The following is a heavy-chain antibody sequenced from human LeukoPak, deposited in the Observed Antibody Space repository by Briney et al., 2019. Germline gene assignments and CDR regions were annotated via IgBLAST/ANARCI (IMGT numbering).Heavy chain of an antibody. CDR3: ASQNDYGGNCFFEY. CDR2: IKQDGSEK. CDR1: GFTFSSYW. J-gene: IGHJ4*02. D-gene: IGHD4-23*01. Sequence: GGSLRLSCAASGFTFSSYWMSWVRQAPGRGLEWVANIKQDGSEKYYVDSVKCRFTISRDNAKSSLYLQMNSLRAEDTAVYYCASQNDYGGNCFFEYWGQGTLVTVSS. V-gene: IGHV3-7*01.